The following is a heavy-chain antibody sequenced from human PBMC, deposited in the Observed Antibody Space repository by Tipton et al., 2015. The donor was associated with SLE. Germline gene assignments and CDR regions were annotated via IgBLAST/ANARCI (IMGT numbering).Heavy chain of an antibody. CDR3: ARLGYSGSYSVDY. J-gene: IGHJ4*02. Sequence: LRLSCAVYGGSFSGYYWNWIRQPPGKGLEWIGEVNHSGSTNCNPSLKSRVTISVDTSKNQFSLKLSSVTAADTAVYYCARLGYSGSYSVDYWGQGTLVTVSS. D-gene: IGHD1-26*01. CDR1: GGSFSGYY. CDR2: VNHSGST. V-gene: IGHV4-34*01.